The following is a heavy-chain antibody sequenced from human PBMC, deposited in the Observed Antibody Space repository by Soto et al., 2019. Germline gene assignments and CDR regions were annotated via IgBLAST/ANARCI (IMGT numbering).Heavy chain of an antibody. D-gene: IGHD3-22*01. CDR2: INPNSGGT. V-gene: IGHV1-2*04. Sequence: WASEKVSCKASGYTFTGYYMHWVRQAPGQGLEWMGWINPNSGGTNCAQKFQGWVTMTRDTSISTAYMELSRLRSDDTAVYYCARDKGLEYYYDSSCYPPYYYYYGMDVPGQGPTVTVSS. CDR1: GYTFTGYY. CDR3: ARDKGLEYYYDSSCYPPYYYYYGMDV. J-gene: IGHJ6*02.